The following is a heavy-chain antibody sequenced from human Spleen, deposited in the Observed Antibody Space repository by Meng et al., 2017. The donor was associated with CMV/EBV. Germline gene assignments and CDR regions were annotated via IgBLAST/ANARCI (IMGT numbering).Heavy chain of an antibody. Sequence: SETLSLTCTVSGGSISGSGYYWGWIRQPPGKGPEWIGSIYYSGSTYYNSSLKSRVTISVDRSENQFSLKPTSVTAADTAVYYCADWNYSWGFDYWGQGTLVTVSS. CDR2: IYYSGST. CDR1: GGSISGSGYY. D-gene: IGHD1-7*01. J-gene: IGHJ4*02. V-gene: IGHV4-39*07. CDR3: ADWNYSWGFDY.